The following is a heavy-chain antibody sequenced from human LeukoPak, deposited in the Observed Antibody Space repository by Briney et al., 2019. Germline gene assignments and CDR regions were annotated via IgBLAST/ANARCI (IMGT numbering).Heavy chain of an antibody. CDR1: GGSISSSSYY. CDR2: IYYSGST. Sequence: PSETLSLTCTVSGGSISSSSYYWGWIRQPPGKGLEWIGSIYYSGSTYYNPSLKSRVTISVDTSKNQFSLKLSSVTAADTAVYYCASETYSSSSFDYWGQGTLVTVSS. V-gene: IGHV4-39*01. CDR3: ASETYSSSSFDY. J-gene: IGHJ4*02. D-gene: IGHD6-6*01.